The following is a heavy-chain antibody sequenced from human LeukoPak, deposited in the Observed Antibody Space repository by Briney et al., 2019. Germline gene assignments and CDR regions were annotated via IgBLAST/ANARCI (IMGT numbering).Heavy chain of an antibody. D-gene: IGHD1-7*01. Sequence: ASVKVSCKVSGYTLTELSMHWVRQAPGKGLEWMGGFDPEDGETNYAQKFQGRVTITRNTSISTAYMELSSLRSEDTAAYYCARGKLELTTLDNWGQGTLVTVSS. CDR2: FDPEDGET. V-gene: IGHV1-24*01. CDR1: GYTLTELS. CDR3: ARGKLELTTLDN. J-gene: IGHJ4*02.